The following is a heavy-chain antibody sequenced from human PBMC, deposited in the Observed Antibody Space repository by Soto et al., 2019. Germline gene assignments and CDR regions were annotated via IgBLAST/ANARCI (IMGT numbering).Heavy chain of an antibody. D-gene: IGHD2-2*03. CDR1: GFTFSNYA. Sequence: GSLRLSCAASGFTFSNYAMHWVRQAPGKGLEWVAVISYDGSDKYYADSVKGRFTISRDNSKNTLYLQMNSLRAEDTAVYYCARGGYCSSTNCYRYGMDVWGQGTTVTVSS. CDR3: ARGGYCSSTNCYRYGMDV. J-gene: IGHJ6*02. V-gene: IGHV3-30-3*01. CDR2: ISYDGSDK.